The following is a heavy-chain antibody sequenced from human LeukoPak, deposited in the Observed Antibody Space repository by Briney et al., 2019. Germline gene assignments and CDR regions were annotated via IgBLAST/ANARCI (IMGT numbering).Heavy chain of an antibody. CDR1: GFTFDDYA. V-gene: IGHV3-43D*03. J-gene: IGHJ6*03. CDR2: ISWDGGRN. D-gene: IGHD3-9*01. Sequence: PGGSLRLSCAASGFTFDDYAMDWVRHAPGKGMEWVSLISWDGGRNYYADYVKGRFTISRENSKNCLYQQMNRLRAEDTALYYCAKPADNYYYYLDVWGKGTTVTVSS. CDR3: AKPADNYYYYLDV.